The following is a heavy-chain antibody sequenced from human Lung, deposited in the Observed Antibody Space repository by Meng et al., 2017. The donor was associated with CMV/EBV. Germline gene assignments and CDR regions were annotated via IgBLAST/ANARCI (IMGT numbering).Heavy chain of an antibody. V-gene: IGHV1-69*10. CDR3: ATDNIAAQANWFDP. CDR2: IIPILGIA. CDR1: GGTFSSYA. J-gene: IGHJ5*02. D-gene: IGHD6-13*01. Sequence: SVXVSXKASGGTFSSYAISWVRQAPGQGLEWMGGIIPILGIANYAQKFQGRVTITADKSTSTAYMELSSLRSEDTAVYYCATDNIAAQANWFDPWGQGTXVTVSS.